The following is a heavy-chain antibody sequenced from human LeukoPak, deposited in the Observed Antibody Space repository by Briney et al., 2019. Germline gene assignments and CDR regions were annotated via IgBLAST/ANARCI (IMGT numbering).Heavy chain of an antibody. V-gene: IGHV3-21*04. CDR2: ILKSSSGET. CDR3: ARGDTAMHV. J-gene: IGHJ6*04. Sequence: GGSLTLSCAASGFTFTTFRMNWVRQAPGKVLEWVSMILKSSSGETHYADSVRGRFTISRDNAKNSLYLQMNSLRAGDTAVYFCARGDTAMHVWGKGTTVTVSS. D-gene: IGHD5-18*01. CDR1: GFTFTTFR.